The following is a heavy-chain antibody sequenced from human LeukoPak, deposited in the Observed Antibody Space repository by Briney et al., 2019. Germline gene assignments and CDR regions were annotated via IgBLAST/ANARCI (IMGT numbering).Heavy chain of an antibody. V-gene: IGHV3-48*01. D-gene: IGHD3-10*01. J-gene: IGHJ4*02. Sequence: GGSPRLSCAASGFTFSSYSMNWVRQAPGKGLEWVSYISSSSSTIYYADSVKGRFTISRDNAKNSLYLQMNSLRAEDTAVYYCASSGSGSAFDYWGQGTLVTVSS. CDR1: GFTFSSYS. CDR2: ISSSSSTI. CDR3: ASSGSGSAFDY.